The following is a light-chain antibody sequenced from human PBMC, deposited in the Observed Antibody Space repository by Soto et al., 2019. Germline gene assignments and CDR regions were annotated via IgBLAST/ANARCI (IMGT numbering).Light chain of an antibody. Sequence: EIVLTQSPGTLSLSPGERATLSCRASQSVSSSYLAWYQQKPGQAPRLLIYGASSRATGIPDRFSGSGSGTDFTLTISTLEPEDFAVYYCQQYGSSPYTFGQGTKLDSK. CDR3: QQYGSSPYT. V-gene: IGKV3-20*01. CDR1: QSVSSSY. J-gene: IGKJ2*01. CDR2: GAS.